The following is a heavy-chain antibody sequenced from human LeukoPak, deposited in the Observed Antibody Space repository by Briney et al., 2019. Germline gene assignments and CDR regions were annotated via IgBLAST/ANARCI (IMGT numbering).Heavy chain of an antibody. V-gene: IGHV1-2*02. J-gene: IGHJ6*02. CDR1: GYTFTGYY. CDR2: INPNSGGT. Sequence: ASVTVSCKASGYTFTGYYMHWVRQAPGQGLEWMGWINPNSGGTNYAQKFQGRVTMTRDTSISTAYMELSRLRSDDTAVYYCARDDSSSSTYYYYYGMDVWGQGTTVTVSS. D-gene: IGHD6-6*01. CDR3: ARDDSSSSTYYYYYGMDV.